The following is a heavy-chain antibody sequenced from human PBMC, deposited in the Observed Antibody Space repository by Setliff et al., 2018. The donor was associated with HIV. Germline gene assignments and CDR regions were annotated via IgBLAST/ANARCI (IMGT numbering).Heavy chain of an antibody. CDR1: GHTFINYY. J-gene: IGHJ3*02. CDR3: ARSIYEWGAFDI. Sequence: ASVKVSCKAPGHTFINYYIHWVRQAPGQGLERMGIIYSGGGSTNYAQKFQGRITMTSDTSTSTVYMELSSLRSEDSAVYYCARSIYEWGAFDIWGQGTMVTVSS. D-gene: IGHD2-8*01. V-gene: IGHV1-46*01. CDR2: IYSGGGST.